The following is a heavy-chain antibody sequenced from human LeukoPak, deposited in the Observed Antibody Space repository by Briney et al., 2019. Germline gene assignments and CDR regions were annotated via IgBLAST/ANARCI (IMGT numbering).Heavy chain of an antibody. CDR3: ACQRSMIQPTDY. CDR2: IRYSGSS. J-gene: IGHJ4*02. CDR1: GGSINSDNYY. V-gene: IGHV4-31*03. Sequence: SETLSLTCTVSGGSINSDNYYWSWVRQHPGKGLEWIGYIRYSGSSYSNPSLKSRVTISVDTSKNQFSLKLSSVTAADTAVYYCACQRSMIQPTDYWGQGTPVTVSS. D-gene: IGHD3-22*01.